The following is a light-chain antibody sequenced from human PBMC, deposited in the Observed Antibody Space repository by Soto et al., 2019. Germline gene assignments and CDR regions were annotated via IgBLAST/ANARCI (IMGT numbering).Light chain of an antibody. J-gene: IGLJ7*01. CDR1: TSNIAGNT. V-gene: IGLV1-44*01. Sequence: QPVLTQPPSLSGTPGQRVTISCYGSTSNIAGNTVHWYQHLPETAPKLLIYIDDQRPSGVPDRFSGSKSGTSASLAISGLQSEDEADYYCATWDDSLNAAVFGGGTQLTVL. CDR2: IDD. CDR3: ATWDDSLNAAV.